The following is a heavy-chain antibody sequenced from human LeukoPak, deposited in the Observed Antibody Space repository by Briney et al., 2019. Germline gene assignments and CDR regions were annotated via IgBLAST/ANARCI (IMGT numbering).Heavy chain of an antibody. CDR1: GGSFSGYY. J-gene: IGHJ4*02. V-gene: IGHV4-34*01. D-gene: IGHD3-10*01. Sequence: SGTLSLTCAVHGGSFSGYYWSWIRQPPGKGLEWIGEINHSGSTNYNPSLKSRVTISVDTSKNQFSLKLSSVTAADTAVYYCARGYGQYYYGSGSYLRGYYFDYWGQGTLVTVSS. CDR3: ARGYGQYYYGSGSYLRGYYFDY. CDR2: INHSGST.